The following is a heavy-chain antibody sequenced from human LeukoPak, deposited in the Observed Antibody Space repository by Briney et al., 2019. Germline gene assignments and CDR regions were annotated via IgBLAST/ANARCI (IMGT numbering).Heavy chain of an antibody. CDR1: GFTFSSYA. Sequence: SGGSLRLSCAASGFTFSSYAMSWVRQAPGKGLEWVSAISGSGGSTYYADSVKGRFTISRDNSKNTLYLQMNSLRAEDTAVYYCAKDLILWFGELFPTLFGSAFDIWGQGTMVTVSS. D-gene: IGHD3-10*01. V-gene: IGHV3-23*01. CDR2: ISGSGGST. J-gene: IGHJ3*02. CDR3: AKDLILWFGELFPTLFGSAFDI.